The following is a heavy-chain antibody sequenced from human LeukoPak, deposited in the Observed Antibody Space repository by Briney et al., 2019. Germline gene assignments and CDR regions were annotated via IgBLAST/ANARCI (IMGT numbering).Heavy chain of an antibody. J-gene: IGHJ4*02. V-gene: IGHV3-21*01. Sequence: GGSLRLSCAVSGFTFSSYGMYWVRQAPGKGLEWVSSISSSSSYIYYADSVKGRFTISRDNAKNSLYLQMNSLRAEDTAVYYCYGSGSSDYWGQGTLVTVSS. D-gene: IGHD3-10*01. CDR3: YGSGSSDY. CDR2: ISSSSSYI. CDR1: GFTFSSYG.